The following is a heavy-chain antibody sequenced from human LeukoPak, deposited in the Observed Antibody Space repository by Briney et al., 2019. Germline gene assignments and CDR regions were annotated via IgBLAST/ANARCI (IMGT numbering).Heavy chain of an antibody. D-gene: IGHD4-23*01. CDR3: ARENYDYSGDSFAFDI. J-gene: IGHJ3*02. Sequence: GGSLRLSCAASGFTFSTYWMHWVRHAPGKGLVWVSRIRSDGSTTDYADSVKGRFIISRDKAKNTLYLQMNSLRAEDTAVYYCARENYDYSGDSFAFDIWGRGTVVTISS. CDR2: IRSDGSTT. CDR1: GFTFSTYW. V-gene: IGHV3-74*01.